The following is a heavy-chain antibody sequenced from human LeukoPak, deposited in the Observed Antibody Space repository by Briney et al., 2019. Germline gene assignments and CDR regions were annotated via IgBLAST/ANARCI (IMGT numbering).Heavy chain of an antibody. V-gene: IGHV4-30-4*01. CDR1: GGSISSGDYY. Sequence: SETLSLTRTVSGGSISSGDYYWSWIRQPPGKGLEWIGYFYYSGSTYYNPSLKSRVTISVDTSKNQFSLKLSSGTAADTAVYYCARPYYYDSRIDPWGQGTLVTVSS. D-gene: IGHD3-22*01. CDR2: FYYSGST. CDR3: ARPYYYDSRIDP. J-gene: IGHJ5*02.